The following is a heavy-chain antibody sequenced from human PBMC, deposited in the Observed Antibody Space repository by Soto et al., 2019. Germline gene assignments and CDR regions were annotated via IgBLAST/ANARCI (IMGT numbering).Heavy chain of an antibody. Sequence: PSETLSLTCTVSGGSISSDFWSWIRQPPGKGLEWIGYISISGNTDYSPSLKSRATISADTSRNQFSLKLRSVNTADTAVYFCVRGREDFQAGRGQRWMWLGPWGKGTLVTVSS. CDR2: ISISGNT. V-gene: IGHV4-59*01. D-gene: IGHD6-19*01. J-gene: IGHJ5*02. CDR3: VRGREDFQAGRGQRWMWLGP. CDR1: GGSISSDF.